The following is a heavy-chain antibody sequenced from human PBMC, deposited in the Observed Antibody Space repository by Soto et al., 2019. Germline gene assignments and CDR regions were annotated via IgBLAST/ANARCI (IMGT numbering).Heavy chain of an antibody. CDR3: TRVAIGRYYYYYGMDV. CDR1: GFTFSSYS. V-gene: IGHV3-49*04. D-gene: IGHD2-21*01. CDR2: IRSKAYGGTT. J-gene: IGHJ6*02. Sequence: GGSLRLSCAASGFTFSSYSMSWVRQAPGKGLEWVGFIRSKAYGGTTEYAASVKGRFTISRDDSKSIAYLQMNSLKTEDTAVYYCTRVAIGRYYYYYGMDVWGQGTTVTVSS.